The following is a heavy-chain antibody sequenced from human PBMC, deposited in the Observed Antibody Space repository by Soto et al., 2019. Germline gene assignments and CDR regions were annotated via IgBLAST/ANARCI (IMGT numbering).Heavy chain of an antibody. CDR2: IYHSGSI. J-gene: IGHJ3*02. CDR1: SGSISSTNW. Sequence: QVQLQESGPGLVKPSGTLSLTCTVSSGSISSTNWWSWVRQPPGKGLEWIGEIYHSGSINYNPSLNSRVTISVDKSKNHFSLTLSSVTAADTAGYYCGRALRGFSAFDIWGQGTLVTVSS. V-gene: IGHV4-4*02. D-gene: IGHD3-16*01. CDR3: GRALRGFSAFDI.